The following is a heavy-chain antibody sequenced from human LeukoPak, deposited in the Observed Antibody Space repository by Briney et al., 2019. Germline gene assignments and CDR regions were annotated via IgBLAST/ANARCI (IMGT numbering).Heavy chain of an antibody. Sequence: ASVKVSCKASGYTFTSYGISWVRQAPGQGLEWMGWISAYNGNTNYAQKLQGRVTMTTDTSTSTAYMELRSLRSDDTAVYYCARESAGSALFFDFDYWGQGTLVTVSS. D-gene: IGHD6-19*01. J-gene: IGHJ4*02. CDR3: ARESAGSALFFDFDY. CDR2: ISAYNGNT. CDR1: GYTFTSYG. V-gene: IGHV1-18*01.